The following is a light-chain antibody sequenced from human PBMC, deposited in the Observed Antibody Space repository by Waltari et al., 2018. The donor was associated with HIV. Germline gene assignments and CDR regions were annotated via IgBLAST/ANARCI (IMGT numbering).Light chain of an antibody. J-gene: IGKJ4*01. CDR1: QSVFFSSNKRNY. Sequence: DIVMTQSPDSLAVSLGARATINCKSSQSVFFSSNKRNYISWYQQKPGQPPKLIIYWASTRQSGVPDRFSVSGSGTDFTLSISSLQAEDVAVYFCQQTYTTPPTFGGGTKVEI. CDR2: WAS. V-gene: IGKV4-1*01. CDR3: QQTYTTPPT.